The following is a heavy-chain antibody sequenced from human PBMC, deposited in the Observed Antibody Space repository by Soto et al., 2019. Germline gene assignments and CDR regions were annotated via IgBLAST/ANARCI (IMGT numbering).Heavy chain of an antibody. J-gene: IGHJ3*02. CDR1: GYSFTSYW. CDR2: IYPGDSDT. D-gene: IGHD3-22*01. CDR3: VEVSIDSPDAFDI. V-gene: IGHV5-51*01. Sequence: PWESLKISCKGSGYSFTSYWIGWVRQMPGKGLEWMGIIYPGDSDTRYSPSFQGQVTISADKSISTAYLQWSSLKASDTAMYYCVEVSIDSPDAFDIWGQGTMVTVSS.